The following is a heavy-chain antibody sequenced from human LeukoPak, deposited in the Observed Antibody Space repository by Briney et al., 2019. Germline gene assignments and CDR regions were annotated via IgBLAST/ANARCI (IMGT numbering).Heavy chain of an antibody. V-gene: IGHV3-11*06. CDR1: GFTFSDYY. Sequence: GGSLRLSCAASGFTFSDYYMSWIRQAPGKGLEWVSYISSSSSYRNYADSVKGRFTISRDNAKNSLYLQMDSLSVEDTAVYYCAKLRGYYGSGQQITLDYWGQGTLVTVSS. J-gene: IGHJ4*02. CDR3: AKLRGYYGSGQQITLDY. D-gene: IGHD3-10*01. CDR2: ISSSSSYR.